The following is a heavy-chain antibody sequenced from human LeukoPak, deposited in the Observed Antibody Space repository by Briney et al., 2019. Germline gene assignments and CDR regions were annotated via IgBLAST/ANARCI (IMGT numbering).Heavy chain of an antibody. CDR1: GYTFSSFG. V-gene: IGHV1-2*02. J-gene: IGHJ5*02. D-gene: IGHD3-16*01. CDR2: INPNSGGT. Sequence: GASVKVSCKTSGYTFSSFGISWVRQAPGQGLEWMGWINPNSGGTNYAQKFQGRVTMTRDTSISTAYMELSRLRSDDTAVYYCARDQAPRMITFGGPRRWFDPWGQGTLVTVSS. CDR3: ARDQAPRMITFGGPRRWFDP.